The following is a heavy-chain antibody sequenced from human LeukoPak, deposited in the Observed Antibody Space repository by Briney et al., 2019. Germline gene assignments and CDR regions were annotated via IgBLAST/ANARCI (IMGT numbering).Heavy chain of an antibody. Sequence: GASVKVSCKASGYTFTGYYMHWVRQAPGQGLEWMGWMNPNSGGTNYAQKFQGRVTMTRDTSISTAYMELSRLRSDDTAVYYCARGATKGWELLSWTDYWGQGTLVTVSS. V-gene: IGHV1-2*02. CDR3: ARGATKGWELLSWTDY. CDR2: MNPNSGGT. D-gene: IGHD1-26*01. CDR1: GYTFTGYY. J-gene: IGHJ4*02.